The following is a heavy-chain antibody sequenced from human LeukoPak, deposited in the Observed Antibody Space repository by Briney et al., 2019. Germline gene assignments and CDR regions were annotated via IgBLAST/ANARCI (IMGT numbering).Heavy chain of an antibody. CDR1: GFTFRSYA. J-gene: IGHJ4*02. D-gene: IGHD2-2*01. Sequence: PGGSLRLSCAASGFTFRSYAMHWVRQAPGKGLEHVSGISSNGGSTYYANSVKGRFTISRDNSKNTLYLQMGSLRAGDMAVYYCARSNSTSQPFDHWGQGTLVTVSS. CDR2: ISSNGGST. CDR3: ARSNSTSQPFDH. V-gene: IGHV3-64*01.